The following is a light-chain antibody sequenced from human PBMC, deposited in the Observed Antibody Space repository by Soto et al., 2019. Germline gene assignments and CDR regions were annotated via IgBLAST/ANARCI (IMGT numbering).Light chain of an antibody. V-gene: IGLV1-40*01. J-gene: IGLJ2*01. Sequence: QSVLTQPPSVSGAPGQTVTISCTGSSSNIGAGYDVHWYQQLPGTAPKLLIYGTSNRPSGVPDRFSGSKSGTSASLALTGLQAEDEDEYYCQSYDSSLSEDVVFGGGTKLTVL. CDR3: QSYDSSLSEDVV. CDR2: GTS. CDR1: SSNIGAGYD.